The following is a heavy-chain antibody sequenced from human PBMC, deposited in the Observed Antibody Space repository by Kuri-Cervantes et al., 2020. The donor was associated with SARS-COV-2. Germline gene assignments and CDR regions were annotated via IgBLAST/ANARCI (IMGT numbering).Heavy chain of an antibody. CDR3: AREGVDIVGAPHDAFDI. J-gene: IGHJ3*02. CDR1: GFTFSSYA. V-gene: IGHV3-7*01. Sequence: ETLSLTCAASGFTFSSYAMSWVRQAPGKGLEWVANIKQDGSEKYYVDSVKGRFTISRDNAKNSLYLQMNSLRAEDTAVYYCAREGVDIVGAPHDAFDIWGQGTMVTVSS. CDR2: IKQDGSEK. D-gene: IGHD1-26*01.